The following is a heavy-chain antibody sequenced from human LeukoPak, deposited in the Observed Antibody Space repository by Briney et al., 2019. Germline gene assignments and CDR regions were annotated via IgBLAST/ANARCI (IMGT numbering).Heavy chain of an antibody. CDR3: ARDGLLYSSSWYYFDY. CDR2: IYSGGST. CDR1: GFIVSSNY. V-gene: IGHV3-66*01. Sequence: GGSLRLSCAASGFIVSSNYMSWVRQAPGKGLEWVSVIYSGGSTYYADSVKGRFTISRDNSKNTLYLQMNSLRAEDTAVYYCARDGLLYSSSWYYFDYWGQGTLVTVSS. D-gene: IGHD6-13*01. J-gene: IGHJ4*02.